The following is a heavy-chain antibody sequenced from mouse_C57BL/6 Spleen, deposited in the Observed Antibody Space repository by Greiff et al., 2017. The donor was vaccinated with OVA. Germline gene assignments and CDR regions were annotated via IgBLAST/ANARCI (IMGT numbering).Heavy chain of an antibody. D-gene: IGHD2-2*01. V-gene: IGHV1-22*01. J-gene: IGHJ4*01. Sequence: VQLQQSGPELVKPGASVKMSCKASGYTFTDYNMHWVKQSHGKSLEWIGYINPNNGGTSYNQKFKGKATLTVNKSSSTAYMELRSLTSEDSAVYYCARGGYGYDGAMDYWGQGTSVTVSS. CDR3: ARGGYGYDGAMDY. CDR1: GYTFTDYN. CDR2: INPNNGGT.